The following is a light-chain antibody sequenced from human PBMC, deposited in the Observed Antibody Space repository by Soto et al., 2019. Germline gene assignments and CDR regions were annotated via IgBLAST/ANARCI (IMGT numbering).Light chain of an antibody. CDR2: DAS. Sequence: EIVLTQSPATLSLSPGQRATLSCRASHSVSRYLAWYQQKPGQAPRLLIYDASNRATGIPARFSGSGSGTDFTLTINSLEPEDFAVYYCQQREHWPPITFGQGTRLEI. V-gene: IGKV3-11*01. J-gene: IGKJ5*01. CDR3: QQREHWPPIT. CDR1: HSVSRY.